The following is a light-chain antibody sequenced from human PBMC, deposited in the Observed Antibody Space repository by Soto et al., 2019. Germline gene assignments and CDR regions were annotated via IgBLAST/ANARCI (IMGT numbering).Light chain of an antibody. CDR3: CSYAGSYVV. Sequence: QSALTQPRSVSGSPGQSVTISCTGTSSDVGGYNYVSWYQQHPGKAPKLMIYDVSKRPSGVPDCFSGSKSGNTASLTISGLQAEDEADYYCCSYAGSYVVFGGGTKLTVL. J-gene: IGLJ2*01. CDR1: SSDVGGYNY. V-gene: IGLV2-11*01. CDR2: DVS.